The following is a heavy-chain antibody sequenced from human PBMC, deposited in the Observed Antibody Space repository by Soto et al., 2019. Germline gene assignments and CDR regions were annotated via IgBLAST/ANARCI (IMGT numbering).Heavy chain of an antibody. CDR1: GFTFSSYG. J-gene: IGHJ6*03. D-gene: IGHD2-2*01. CDR2: IWYDGSNK. Sequence: QVQLVESGGGVVQPGRSLRLSCAASGFTFSSYGMHWVRQVPGKGLEWVAVIWYDGSNKYYADSVKGRFTISRDNSKNTLYLQMNSLRAEDTAVYYCARDSSYYMDVWGKGTTVTVSS. V-gene: IGHV3-33*01. CDR3: ARDSSYYMDV.